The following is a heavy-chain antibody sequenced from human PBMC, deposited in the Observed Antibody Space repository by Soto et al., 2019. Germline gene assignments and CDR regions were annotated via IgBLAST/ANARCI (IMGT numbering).Heavy chain of an antibody. Sequence: PGGSLRLSCAASGFTFSSYSMNWVRQAPGKGLEWVSSISSSSSYIYYADSVKGRFTISRDNAKNSLYLQMNSLRAEDTAVYYCARSGGYCSGGSCYSIASSHDAFDIWGQGTMVTVSS. CDR1: GFTFSSYS. V-gene: IGHV3-21*01. CDR3: ARSGGYCSGGSCYSIASSHDAFDI. CDR2: ISSSSSYI. D-gene: IGHD2-15*01. J-gene: IGHJ3*02.